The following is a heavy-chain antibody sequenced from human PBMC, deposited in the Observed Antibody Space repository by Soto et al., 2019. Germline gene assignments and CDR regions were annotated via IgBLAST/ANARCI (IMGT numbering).Heavy chain of an antibody. Sequence: QVQLVQSGAEVKKPGASVNVSCKASGYTFTVYYMHWVRQAPGQGLEWMGWINPKSGGTMYPQKFQGRVTMTWDTSINTTSMALTRLRSDDTAVYYCERALAKGGGSAGFDYWGQGTLVTVSS. J-gene: IGHJ4*02. CDR1: GYTFTVYY. V-gene: IGHV1-2*02. CDR2: INPKSGGT. CDR3: ERALAKGGGSAGFDY. D-gene: IGHD1-26*01.